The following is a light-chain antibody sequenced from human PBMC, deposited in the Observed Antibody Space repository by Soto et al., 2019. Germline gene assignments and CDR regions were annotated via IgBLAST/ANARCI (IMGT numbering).Light chain of an antibody. CDR2: DNN. CDR1: SSNIGSNS. J-gene: IGLJ2*01. Sequence: QSVLTQPPSASGTPGQRVTISCSGSSSNIGSNSANWYQQLPGTAPKLVIYDNNKRPSGIPDRFSGSKSGTSATLGITGLQTGDEADYYCGTWDSSLSAVVFGGGTKLTVL. CDR3: GTWDSSLSAVV. V-gene: IGLV1-51*01.